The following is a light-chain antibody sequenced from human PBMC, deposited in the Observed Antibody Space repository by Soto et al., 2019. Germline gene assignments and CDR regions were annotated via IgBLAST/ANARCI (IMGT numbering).Light chain of an antibody. CDR3: CSYAGSRTFVV. CDR2: EVN. V-gene: IGLV2-23*02. CDR1: SSDVGSYNL. J-gene: IGLJ2*01. Sequence: QSVLTQPASVSGSPGQSITISCTGTSSDVGSYNLVSWYQQHPGKAPILMIYEVNKRPSGVSNRFSGSKSGNTASLTISGLQAEDEADYYCCSYAGSRTFVVFGGGTKRTGL.